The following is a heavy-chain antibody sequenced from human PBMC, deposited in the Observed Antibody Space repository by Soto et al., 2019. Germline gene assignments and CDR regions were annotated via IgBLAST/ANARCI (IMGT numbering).Heavy chain of an antibody. V-gene: IGHV5-51*01. Sequence: GESLKISCKGSGYNFTNYYIAWVRQMPGKGLEWMGIVYPGGSDTRYSPSFRGHVTMSADKSITTAYLQWSSLKASDTAMYYCAGRSYCRSGRSYGNDGFDPWGQGTLVTVSS. CDR2: VYPGGSDT. CDR3: AGRSYCRSGRSYGNDGFDP. CDR1: GYNFTNYY. J-gene: IGHJ5*02. D-gene: IGHD2-2*01.